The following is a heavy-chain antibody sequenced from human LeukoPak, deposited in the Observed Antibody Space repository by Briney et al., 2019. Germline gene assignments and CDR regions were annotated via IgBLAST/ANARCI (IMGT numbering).Heavy chain of an antibody. J-gene: IGHJ3*02. CDR1: GGSISSSSYY. D-gene: IGHD2-21*02. V-gene: IGHV4-39*01. CDR3: ARPTPYCGGDCALGGAFDI. Sequence: SETLSLTCTVSGGSISSSSYYWGWIRQPPGKGLEWIGSIYYSGSTYYNPSLKSRVTISVDTSKNQFSLKLSSVTAADTAVYYCARPTPYCGGDCALGGAFDIWGRGTMVTVSS. CDR2: IYYSGST.